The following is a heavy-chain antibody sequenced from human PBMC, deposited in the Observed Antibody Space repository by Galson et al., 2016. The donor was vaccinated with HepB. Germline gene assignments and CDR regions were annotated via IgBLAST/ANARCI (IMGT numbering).Heavy chain of an antibody. V-gene: IGHV6-1*01. D-gene: IGHD3-10*01. CDR3: ARSYLLGRGFGG. CDR1: WDSVSNNNAG. Sequence: CAISWDSVSNNNAGWYWIRQSPSRGLECLGRTFYRSNWQNDYADSANSRISINADTAKNEFSLHLSSVTPEDTGVYYCARSYLLGRGFGGWGPGTPVTVSS. J-gene: IGHJ4*02. CDR2: TFYRSNWQN.